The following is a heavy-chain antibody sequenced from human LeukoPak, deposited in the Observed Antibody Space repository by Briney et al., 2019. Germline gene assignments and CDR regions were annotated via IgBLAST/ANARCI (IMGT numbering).Heavy chain of an antibody. Sequence: PGGSLRHSCAASGFTFSSYAMHWVRQAPGKGLEWVAVISYDGSNKYYADSVKGRFTISRDNSKNTLYLQMNSLRAEDTAVYYCARDGWSQYQLLLHFDYWGQGTLVTVSS. J-gene: IGHJ4*02. CDR1: GFTFSSYA. CDR2: ISYDGSNK. CDR3: ARDGWSQYQLLLHFDY. D-gene: IGHD2-2*01. V-gene: IGHV3-30*04.